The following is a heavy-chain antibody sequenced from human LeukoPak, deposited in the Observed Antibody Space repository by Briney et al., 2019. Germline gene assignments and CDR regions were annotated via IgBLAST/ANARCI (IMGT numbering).Heavy chain of an antibody. J-gene: IGHJ3*02. V-gene: IGHV3-9*01. CDR3: TTAADAFDI. Sequence: PGGSLRLSCAASGFTFDDYAMHWVRQAPGKGLEWVSGISWNSGSIGYADSVKGRFTISRDNAKSSLYLQMNSLRAEDTALYYCTTAADAFDIWGQGTMVTVSS. CDR2: ISWNSGSI. CDR1: GFTFDDYA.